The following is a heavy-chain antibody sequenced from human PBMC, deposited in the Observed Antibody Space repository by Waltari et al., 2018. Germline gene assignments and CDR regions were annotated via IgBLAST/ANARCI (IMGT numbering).Heavy chain of an antibody. J-gene: IGHJ4*02. CDR1: GGSFSSYF. V-gene: IGHV4-34*02. CDR2: VNHIGST. D-gene: IGHD5-12*01. CDR3: ATGRRWLQLHY. Sequence: QVQLQQWGAGLLKPSETLSLTCAVYGGSFSSYFFFWIRQPPGKGLEWIGEVNHIGSTTYNSSLKSRLTISVDTSKHPFSLKLTSVTAADTGVYYCATGRRWLQLHYWGQGTLVTVSS.